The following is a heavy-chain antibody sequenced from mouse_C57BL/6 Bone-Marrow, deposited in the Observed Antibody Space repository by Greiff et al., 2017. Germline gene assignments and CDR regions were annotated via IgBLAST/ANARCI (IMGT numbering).Heavy chain of an antibody. V-gene: IGHV1-69*01. CDR2: IDPSDSYT. J-gene: IGHJ2*01. CDR1: GYTFTSYW. Sequence: VQLQQPGAELVMPGASVKLSCKASGYTFTSYWMHWVKQRPGQGLEWIGEIDPSDSYTNYNQKFKGKSTLTVDKSSSTAYMQLSSLTSEDSAVYYCARSVRRYFDNWGQGTTRTVSS. CDR3: ARSVRRYFDN.